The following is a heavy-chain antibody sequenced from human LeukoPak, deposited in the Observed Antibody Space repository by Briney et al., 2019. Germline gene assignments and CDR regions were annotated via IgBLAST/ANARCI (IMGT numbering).Heavy chain of an antibody. J-gene: IGHJ4*02. CDR1: GGSISRSSYY. CDR3: VRLQAVTGNFDY. D-gene: IGHD1-20*01. CDR2: INYSGDT. V-gene: IGHV4-39*07. Sequence: SETLSLTCTVSGGSISRSSYYWGWIRQPPGKGLAWIETINYSGDTYYNPSLKSRVTISVDSSKNQFSLKLSSATAADTAVYYCVRLQAVTGNFDYWGQGALVTVSS.